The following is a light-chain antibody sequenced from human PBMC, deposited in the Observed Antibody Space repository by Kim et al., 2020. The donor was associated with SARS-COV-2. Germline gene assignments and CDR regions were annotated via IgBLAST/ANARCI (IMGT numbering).Light chain of an antibody. CDR2: RNY. J-gene: IGLJ3*02. CDR1: SSKHGPNY. Sequence: GQRVTVTCSGNSSKHGPNYVYWYQHFPGTAPKLLIFRNYQRPSGVPDRFSGSKSGTSASLAIIGLRSEDEADYHCAAWDDSLSGWVFGGGTKVTVL. CDR3: AAWDDSLSGWV. V-gene: IGLV1-47*01.